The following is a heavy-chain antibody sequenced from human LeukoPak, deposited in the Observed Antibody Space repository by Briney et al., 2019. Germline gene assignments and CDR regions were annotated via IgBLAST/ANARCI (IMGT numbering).Heavy chain of an antibody. D-gene: IGHD2-21*02. Sequence: SVKVSCKASGGTFSSYAISWVRQAPGQGLEWMGGIIPIFGTANYAQKLQGRVTITADESTSTAYMELSSLRSEDTAVYYCAIAYCGGDCYTDYYYGMDVWGQGTTVTVSS. CDR2: IIPIFGTA. CDR3: AIAYCGGDCYTDYYYGMDV. V-gene: IGHV1-69*13. CDR1: GGTFSSYA. J-gene: IGHJ6*02.